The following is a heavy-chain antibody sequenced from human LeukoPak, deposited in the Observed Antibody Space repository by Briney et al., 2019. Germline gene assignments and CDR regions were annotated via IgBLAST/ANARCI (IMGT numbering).Heavy chain of an antibody. D-gene: IGHD1/OR15-1a*01. CDR1: GFTFSSYS. CDR3: ARVGWNNGNY. CDR2: ISSSSSYI. Sequence: GGSLRLSCAASGFTFSSYSMNWVRQAPGKGLEWVLSISSSSSYIYYADSVKGRFTISRDNAKNSLYLQMNSLRAEDTAVYYCARVGWNNGNYWGQGTLVTVSS. J-gene: IGHJ4*02. V-gene: IGHV3-21*01.